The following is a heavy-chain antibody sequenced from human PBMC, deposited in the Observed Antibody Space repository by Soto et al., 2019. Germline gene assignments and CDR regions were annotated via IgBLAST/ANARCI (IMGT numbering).Heavy chain of an antibody. CDR1: GFIFTNYG. CDR2: TSDDGSNK. J-gene: IGHJ4*02. V-gene: IGHV3-30*18. D-gene: IGHD5-18*01. CDR3: AKDRGRGYSCALDS. Sequence: GGSLRLSCAASGFIFTNYGMHWVRQAPGKGLEWVAVTSDDGSNKHYADSVKGRFTISRDNSKKTLYLQMNSLRAEDTAVYSCAKDRGRGYSCALDSWGQGTLVTVSS.